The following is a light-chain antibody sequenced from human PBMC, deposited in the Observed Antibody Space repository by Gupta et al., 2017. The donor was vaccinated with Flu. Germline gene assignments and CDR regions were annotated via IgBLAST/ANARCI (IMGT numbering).Light chain of an antibody. Sequence: EIVLTQSPGTLSLSQGERATLSCRARQSVNNNLLNWYQQKPGQAPRLLIYGASSSATGLPDRFSGSGSGTDFTLTIRRLKPEDFAVYYCLRDCISLYTFGPGTKMEIK. J-gene: IGKJ2*01. CDR3: LRDCISLYT. CDR1: QSVNNNL. CDR2: GAS. V-gene: IGKV3-20*01.